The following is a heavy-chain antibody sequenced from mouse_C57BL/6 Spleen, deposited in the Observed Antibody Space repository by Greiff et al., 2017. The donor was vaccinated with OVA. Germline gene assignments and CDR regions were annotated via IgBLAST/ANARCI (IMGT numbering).Heavy chain of an antibody. Sequence: QVQLQQPGAELVRPGSSVKLSCKASGYTFTSYWMHWVKQRPGQGLEWIGDIYPGSGSTNYNEKFKSKATLTVDTSSSTAYMQLSSLTSEDSAVYYCARSSTGTPFAYWGQGTLVTVSA. D-gene: IGHD4-1*02. V-gene: IGHV1-55*01. J-gene: IGHJ3*01. CDR2: IYPGSGST. CDR3: ARSSTGTPFAY. CDR1: GYTFTSYW.